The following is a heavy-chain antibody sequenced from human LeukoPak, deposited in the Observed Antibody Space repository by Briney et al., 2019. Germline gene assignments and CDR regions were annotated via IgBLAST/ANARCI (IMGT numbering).Heavy chain of an antibody. Sequence: GGSLRLSCAASGFIFSTYTMNWVRQAPGKGLEWVSSISSCTSYIYYADSVKGRFTISRDNAKKSLYLQMNSLRAEDTAVYYCARELTALSLDFDYWGQGTLVTVSS. J-gene: IGHJ4*02. CDR1: GFIFSTYT. CDR2: ISSCTSYI. V-gene: IGHV3-21*03. CDR3: ARELTALSLDFDY. D-gene: IGHD5-18*01.